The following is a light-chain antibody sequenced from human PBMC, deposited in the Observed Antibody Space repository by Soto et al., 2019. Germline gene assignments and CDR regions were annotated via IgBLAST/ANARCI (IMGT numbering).Light chain of an antibody. V-gene: IGKV3-20*01. CDR2: GTS. J-gene: IGKJ2*01. CDR1: QSLGSTY. CDR3: QQYGSSMYT. Sequence: EIVLTQSPGTLSLSPGERATFSCRASQSLGSTYLAWYQQKPGQAPRLLIYGTSNRATGIPDRFSGSGSGTDFPLTISRLEPEDFAVYYCQQYGSSMYTFGQGTKVEIK.